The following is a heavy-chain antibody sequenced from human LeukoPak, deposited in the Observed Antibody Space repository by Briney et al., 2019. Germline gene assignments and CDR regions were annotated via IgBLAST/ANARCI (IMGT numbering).Heavy chain of an antibody. CDR2: IYHSGST. D-gene: IGHD6-6*01. V-gene: IGHV4-38-2*02. Sequence: PSETLSLTCTVSGYSISSNYYWGWIRQPPGEGLEWIGSIYHSGSTYYNPSLKSRVTISVDMSKNQFSLKLSSLTAADTAVYYCARTRSRLGYFDYWGQGTLVTVSS. CDR1: GYSISSNYY. J-gene: IGHJ4*02. CDR3: ARTRSRLGYFDY.